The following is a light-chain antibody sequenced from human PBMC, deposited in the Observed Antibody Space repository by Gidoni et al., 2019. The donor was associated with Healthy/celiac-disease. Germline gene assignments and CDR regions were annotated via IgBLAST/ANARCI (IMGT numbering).Light chain of an antibody. CDR2: GAS. Sequence: NVVTQSPGTLSLSPGERAHLSCRASQSVSSSYLAWYQQKPGQAPRCLIYGASSRATGIPDRFSGSGSGTDFTLTISSLEPEDFAVYYCQQYGSSPWTFGQGTKVEIK. CDR1: QSVSSSY. J-gene: IGKJ1*01. CDR3: QQYGSSPWT. V-gene: IGKV3-20*01.